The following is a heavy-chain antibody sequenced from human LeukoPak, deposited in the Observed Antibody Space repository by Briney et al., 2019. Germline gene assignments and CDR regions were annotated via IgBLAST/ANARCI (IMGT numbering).Heavy chain of an antibody. V-gene: IGHV1-69*05. D-gene: IGHD3-3*01. CDR1: GGTFSSYA. Sequence: ASVTVSCKASGGTFSSYAISWVRQAPGQGLEWMGGIIPIFGTANYAQKFQGRVTITTDESTSTAYMELSSLRSEDTAVYYCARGSGRREWFDPWGQGTLVTVSS. CDR2: IIPIFGTA. J-gene: IGHJ5*02. CDR3: ARGSGRREWFDP.